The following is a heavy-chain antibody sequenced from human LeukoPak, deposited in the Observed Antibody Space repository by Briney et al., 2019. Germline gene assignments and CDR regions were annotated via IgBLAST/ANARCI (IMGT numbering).Heavy chain of an antibody. CDR1: GGSISSYY. Sequence: SETLSLTCTLSGGSISSYYGSCLRQPPGKALEWIVYIYNSGSTNYNPSLKSRVTISLDTSKNQFSLKLSSVTAADTAVYYCARAKTDSSGYYPVQRYYLDYWGQGTLVTVSS. V-gene: IGHV4-59*01. J-gene: IGHJ4*02. CDR3: ARAKTDSSGYYPVQRYYLDY. CDR2: IYNSGST. D-gene: IGHD3-22*01.